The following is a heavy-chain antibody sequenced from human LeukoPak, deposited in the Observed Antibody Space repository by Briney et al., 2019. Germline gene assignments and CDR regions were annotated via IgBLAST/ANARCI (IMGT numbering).Heavy chain of an antibody. CDR2: IYYSGST. J-gene: IGHJ6*02. V-gene: IGHV4-31*11. Sequence: SETLSLTCAVSGGSISSGGYYWSWIRQHPGKGLEWIGYIYYSGSTYYNPSLKSRVTISVDTSKNQFSLKLSSVTAADTAVYYCARTPPRKVYGMDVWGQGTTVTVSS. CDR3: ARTPPRKVYGMDV. CDR1: GGSISSGGYY.